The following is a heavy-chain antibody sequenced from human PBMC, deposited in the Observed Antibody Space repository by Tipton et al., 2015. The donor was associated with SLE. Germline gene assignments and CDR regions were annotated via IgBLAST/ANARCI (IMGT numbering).Heavy chain of an antibody. CDR3: ARYVHDAFDI. Sequence: GLVKPSQTLSLTCAISGVSVSSDSAAWNWIRQSPSRGLEWLGRTYYRSKWYNDYAVSVKSRITISPDTSKNQFSLQLNSVTTEDTAVYYCARYVHDAFDIWGQGTMVTVSS. D-gene: IGHD3-10*02. CDR2: TYYRSKWYN. J-gene: IGHJ3*02. V-gene: IGHV6-1*01. CDR1: GVSVSSDSAA.